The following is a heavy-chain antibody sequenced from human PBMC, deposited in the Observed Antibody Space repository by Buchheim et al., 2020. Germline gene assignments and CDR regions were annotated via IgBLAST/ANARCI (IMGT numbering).Heavy chain of an antibody. Sequence: EMQLVESGGGLVQPGGSLRLSCATSGFTFSKYWVSWVRQAPGKGLDWVANISPDGRVTYYADSVRGRFTIPRDKSKNSLFLQMNGLRAEDTAVYYCAREQRWGQGT. CDR3: AREQR. CDR1: GFTFSKYW. J-gene: IGHJ4*02. V-gene: IGHV3-7*01. CDR2: ISPDGRVT.